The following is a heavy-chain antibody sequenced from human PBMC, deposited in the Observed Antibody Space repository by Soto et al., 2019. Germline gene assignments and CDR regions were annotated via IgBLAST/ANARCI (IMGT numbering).Heavy chain of an antibody. D-gene: IGHD3-22*01. CDR1: GFTFSSYW. V-gene: IGHV3-7*03. CDR2: IKQDGSEK. J-gene: IGHJ4*02. CDR3: ARDQEGYYDSSGYYYFDY. Sequence: EVQLVESGGGLVQPGGSLRLSCAASGFTFSSYWMSWVRQAPGKGLEWVANIKQDGSEKYYVDSVKGRFTISRDNAKNSLYLQMNSLRAEDTAVYYCARDQEGYYDSSGYYYFDYWGQGTLVTVSS.